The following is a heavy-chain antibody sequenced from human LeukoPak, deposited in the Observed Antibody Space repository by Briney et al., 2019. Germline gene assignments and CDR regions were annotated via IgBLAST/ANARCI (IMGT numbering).Heavy chain of an antibody. Sequence: ASVKVSCKASGYTFTKYFMHWVRQAPGQGLEWMGIINPRGGSTGYAQKFQGRITMTTDMSTRTVYMELSRLESEDTAVYYCARRDYVGDCYSNWFDPWGQGTLVTVSS. D-gene: IGHD2-21*02. CDR1: GYTFTKYF. J-gene: IGHJ5*02. V-gene: IGHV1-46*01. CDR2: INPRGGST. CDR3: ARRDYVGDCYSNWFDP.